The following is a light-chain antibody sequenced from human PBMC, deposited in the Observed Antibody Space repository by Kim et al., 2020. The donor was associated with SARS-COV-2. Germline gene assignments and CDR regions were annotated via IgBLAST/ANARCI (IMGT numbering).Light chain of an antibody. J-gene: IGLJ3*02. CDR3: SSYTSSSTRV. CDR2: DVS. CDR1: SSDVGGYNY. V-gene: IGLV2-14*03. Sequence: GQSITISCTGTSSDVGGYNYVSWYQQHPGKAPKLIIYDVSNRPSGVSNRSSGSNSGNTASLTISGLQAEDEADYYCSSYTSSSTRVFGGGTQLTVL.